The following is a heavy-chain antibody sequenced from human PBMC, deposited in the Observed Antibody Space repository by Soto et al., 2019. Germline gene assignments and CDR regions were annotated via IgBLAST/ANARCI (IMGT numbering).Heavy chain of an antibody. Sequence: ASVKVSCKASGYTSTSYAMHGVRQAPGQRLEWMGWINAGNGNTKYSQKFQGRVTITRDTSASTAYMELSSLRSEDTAVYYCARMLQAAAGDLDYWGQGTLVTVSS. D-gene: IGHD6-13*01. CDR2: INAGNGNT. CDR1: GYTSTSYA. V-gene: IGHV1-3*01. CDR3: ARMLQAAAGDLDY. J-gene: IGHJ4*02.